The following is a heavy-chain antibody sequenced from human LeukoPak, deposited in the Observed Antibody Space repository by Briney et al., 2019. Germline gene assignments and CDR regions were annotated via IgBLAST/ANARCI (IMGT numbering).Heavy chain of an antibody. J-gene: IGHJ3*02. CDR3: ARDTTTYSSSWPDAFDI. CDR1: GGSISSYY. V-gene: IGHV4-59*01. D-gene: IGHD6-13*01. Sequence: SETLSLTCTVSGGSISSYYWSWLRQPPGKGLEGIGYIYYSGSTNYNPSLKSRVTISVDTSKNQFSLKLSSVTAADTAVYYCARDTTTYSSSWPDAFDIWGQGTMVTVSS. CDR2: IYYSGST.